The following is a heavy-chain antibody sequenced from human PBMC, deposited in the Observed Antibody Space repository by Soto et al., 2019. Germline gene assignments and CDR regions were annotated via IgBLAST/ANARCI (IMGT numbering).Heavy chain of an antibody. Sequence: GGSLRLSCAASGFAFSTYGMHWVRQAPGKGLEWVAVISYDGSNQYYAGSVKGRVTISRDNFKNTLYLQMDSLGAEDTGLYYCARDGTAGYTYGHGDYWGQGTLVTVSS. CDR3: ARDGTAGYTYGHGDY. CDR1: GFAFSTYG. V-gene: IGHV3-30-3*01. D-gene: IGHD5-18*01. J-gene: IGHJ4*02. CDR2: ISYDGSNQ.